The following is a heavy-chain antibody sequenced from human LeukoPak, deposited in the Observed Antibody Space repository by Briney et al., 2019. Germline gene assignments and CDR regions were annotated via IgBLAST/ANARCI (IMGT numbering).Heavy chain of an antibody. Sequence: GASVKVSCKASGYTFTGYYMHWVRQAPGQGLEWMGWINPDSGGTNYAQKFQGRVTMTRDTSISTAYMELSRLRSDDTAVYYCARAGYNSSWYHLDYWGQGALVTVSS. CDR2: INPDSGGT. J-gene: IGHJ4*02. CDR3: ARAGYNSSWYHLDY. D-gene: IGHD6-13*01. CDR1: GYTFTGYY. V-gene: IGHV1-2*02.